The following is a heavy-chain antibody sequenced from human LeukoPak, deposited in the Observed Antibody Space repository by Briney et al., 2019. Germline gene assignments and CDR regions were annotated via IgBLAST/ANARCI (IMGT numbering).Heavy chain of an antibody. V-gene: IGHV4-59*01. D-gene: IGHD6-13*01. CDR2: IYYSGST. Sequence: PSETLSLTCTVSGGSISSYYWSWIRQPPGKGLEWIGYIYYSGSTNYNPSLKSRVTISVDTSKNQFSLKLSSVTAADTAVYYCAGVRVAASWFDPWGQGTLVTVSS. CDR3: AGVRVAASWFDP. J-gene: IGHJ5*02. CDR1: GGSISSYY.